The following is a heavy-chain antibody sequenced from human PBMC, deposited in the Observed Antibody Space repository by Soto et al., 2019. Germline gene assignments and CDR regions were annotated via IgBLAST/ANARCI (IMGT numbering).Heavy chain of an antibody. CDR1: GGSISSSSYY. Sequence: SETLSLTCTVSGGSISSSSYYWGWIRQPPGKGLEWIGSIYYSGSTYYNPSLKSRVTISVDTSKNQFSLKLSSVTAADTAVYYCSVEYGDYVVDYWGQGTLVTVSS. CDR2: IYYSGST. CDR3: SVEYGDYVVDY. J-gene: IGHJ4*02. D-gene: IGHD4-17*01. V-gene: IGHV4-39*01.